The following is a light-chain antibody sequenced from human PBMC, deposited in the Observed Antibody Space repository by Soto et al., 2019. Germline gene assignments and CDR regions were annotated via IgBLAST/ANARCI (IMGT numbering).Light chain of an antibody. J-gene: IGLJ2*01. CDR2: STN. Sequence: QTVVTQQPSFSVSPGGTITLTCGLRSGSVSTNCYPNWYQQTPGQAPRTLIYSTNTPSSGVPDRFSGSILGNKAALTITGDQAEGGSHYACFSIWAVSLFGRGTKLTVL. CDR1: SGSVSTNCY. V-gene: IGLV8-61*01. CDR3: FSIWAVSL.